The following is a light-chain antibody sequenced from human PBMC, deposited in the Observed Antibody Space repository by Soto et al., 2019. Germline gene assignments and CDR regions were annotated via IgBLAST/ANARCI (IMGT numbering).Light chain of an antibody. J-gene: IGLJ1*01. CDR3: EHRDRRPSAPV. CDR1: SSNIGNNY. Sequence: QSVLTQPPSVSAAPGQKVTISCSGSSSNIGNNYVSWYQQLPGTAPKLLIYDNNKRPSGIPDRFSGSKSGTSATLGITGLQTGDEADYYCEHRDRRPSAPVFATGIKV. CDR2: DNN. V-gene: IGLV1-51*01.